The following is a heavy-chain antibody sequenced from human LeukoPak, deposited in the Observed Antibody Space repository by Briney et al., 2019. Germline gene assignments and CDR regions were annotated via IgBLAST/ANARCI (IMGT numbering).Heavy chain of an antibody. V-gene: IGHV3-30*02. D-gene: IGHD4-17*01. CDR1: GFTFSSYG. J-gene: IGHJ4*02. CDR2: IRYDGSNK. CDR3: ANGHLWVTTWGDSETGIDY. Sequence: PGGSLRLSCAASGFTFSSYGMHWVRQAPGKGLEWVAFIRYDGSNKYYADSVKGRFTISRDNSKNTLYLQMNSLRAEDTAVYYCANGHLWVTTWGDSETGIDYWGQGTLVTVSS.